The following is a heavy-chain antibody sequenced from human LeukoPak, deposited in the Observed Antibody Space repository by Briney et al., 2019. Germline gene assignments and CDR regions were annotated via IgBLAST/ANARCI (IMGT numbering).Heavy chain of an antibody. V-gene: IGHV3-11*04. D-gene: IGHD5-18*01. CDR1: GFTFSDYY. J-gene: IGHJ4*02. Sequence: GGSLRLSCAASGFTFSDYYMSWIRQAPGKGLEWVSYISSSGNIIYYADSVKGRFTISRDNAKNSLYLQMNSLRADDTAVYYCARHLSGITGYTYGRGIDYWGQGTLVTVSS. CDR3: ARHLSGITGYTYGRGIDY. CDR2: ISSSGNII.